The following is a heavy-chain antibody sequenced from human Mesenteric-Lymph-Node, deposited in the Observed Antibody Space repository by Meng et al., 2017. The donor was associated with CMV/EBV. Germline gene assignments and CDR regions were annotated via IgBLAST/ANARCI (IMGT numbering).Heavy chain of an antibody. CDR3: AREDDGSGSHIGVNYYYYGMDV. CDR2: ISGYNGTT. CDR1: GYIFTGYY. Sequence: ASVKVSCKASGYIFTGYYMHWVRQAPGQGLEWMGWISGYNGTTDYAQKFQGRVTMTTDTFTNTAYMEMRSLRSDDTAVYYCAREDDGSGSHIGVNYYYYGMDVWGQGTTVTVSS. D-gene: IGHD3-10*01. J-gene: IGHJ6*02. V-gene: IGHV1-18*04.